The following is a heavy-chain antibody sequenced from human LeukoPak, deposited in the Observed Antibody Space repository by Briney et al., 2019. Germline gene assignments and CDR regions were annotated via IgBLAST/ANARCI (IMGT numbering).Heavy chain of an antibody. V-gene: IGHV3-30-3*01. D-gene: IGHD6-19*01. CDR2: ISYDGGNK. Sequence: GGSLRLSCAASGFTFSSYAMHWVRQAPGKGLEWVAVISYDGGNKYYADSVKGRFTISRDNSKNTLYLQMNSLRAEDTAVYYCAVRSSVAGTYWGQGTLVTVSS. CDR1: GFTFSSYA. J-gene: IGHJ4*02. CDR3: AVRSSVAGTY.